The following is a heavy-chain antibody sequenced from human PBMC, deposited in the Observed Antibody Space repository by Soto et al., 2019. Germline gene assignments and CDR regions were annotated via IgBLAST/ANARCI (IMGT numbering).Heavy chain of an antibody. CDR3: AKELWMATMIFDY. D-gene: IGHD5-12*01. V-gene: IGHV3-30*18. CDR1: GFTFSDYG. Sequence: QVQVVESGGGVVQPGRSLRLSCAASGFTFSDYGIHWVRQAPGKGLEWVAVISYDGSNKYYADSVKGRFTISRDNSKNTLYLQMNSLRAEDTAVYYCAKELWMATMIFDYWGQGTLVTVSS. J-gene: IGHJ4*02. CDR2: ISYDGSNK.